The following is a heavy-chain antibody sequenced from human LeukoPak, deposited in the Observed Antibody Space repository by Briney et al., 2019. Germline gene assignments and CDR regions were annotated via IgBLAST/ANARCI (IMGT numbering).Heavy chain of an antibody. CDR1: GYTFTGYY. V-gene: IGHV1-2*06. CDR2: INPNSGGT. Sequence: GASVKVSCKASGYTFTGYYMHWVRQAPGQGLEWMGRINPNSGGTNYAQKFQGRVTMTRDTSISTAYMELSSLRSEDTAVYYCARDDSSSPQGAFDIWGQGTMVTVSS. J-gene: IGHJ3*02. D-gene: IGHD6-6*01. CDR3: ARDDSSSPQGAFDI.